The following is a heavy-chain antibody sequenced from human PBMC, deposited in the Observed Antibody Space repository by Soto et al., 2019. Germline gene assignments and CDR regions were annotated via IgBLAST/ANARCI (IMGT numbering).Heavy chain of an antibody. Sequence: EVQLLESGGGLVQPGGSLRLSCAASGFTFSSYAMSWVRQAPGKGLEWVSVISGSGDSTYYADSVRGRFTISRDNSKNTLYLQMNSLRAADTAVYYCAKDRDGAAAGPTKFYGMDVWAKGPRSPSP. CDR1: GFTFSSYA. CDR3: AKDRDGAAAGPTKFYGMDV. D-gene: IGHD6-13*01. J-gene: IGHJ6*02. V-gene: IGHV3-23*01. CDR2: ISGSGDST.